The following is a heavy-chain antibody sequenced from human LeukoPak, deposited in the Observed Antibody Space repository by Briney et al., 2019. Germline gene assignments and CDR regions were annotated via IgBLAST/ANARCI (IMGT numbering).Heavy chain of an antibody. CDR2: IYTSGST. CDR1: GASISSGSYY. Sequence: SETLSLTCTVSGASISSGSYYWSWIRQPAGTGLEWIGRIYTSGSTNYNPSLKSRVTISVDTSKNQFSLKLSSVTAADTAVYYCATAGRGSGTFYTFFDYWGQGTLVTVSS. D-gene: IGHD3-10*01. V-gene: IGHV4-61*02. J-gene: IGHJ4*02. CDR3: ATAGRGSGTFYTFFDY.